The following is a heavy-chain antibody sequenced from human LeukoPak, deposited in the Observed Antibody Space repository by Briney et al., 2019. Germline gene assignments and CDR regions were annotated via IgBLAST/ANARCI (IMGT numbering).Heavy chain of an antibody. J-gene: IGHJ4*02. D-gene: IGHD3-22*01. Sequence: GASVKVSCKASGGTFSSYAISWVRQAPGQGLEWMGGIIPIFGTANYAQKFQGRVTITADKSTSTAYMELSSLRSEDTAVYYCARLIGAFSESSGYSDYWGQGTLVTVSS. V-gene: IGHV1-69*06. CDR2: IIPIFGTA. CDR3: ARLIGAFSESSGYSDY. CDR1: GGTFSSYA.